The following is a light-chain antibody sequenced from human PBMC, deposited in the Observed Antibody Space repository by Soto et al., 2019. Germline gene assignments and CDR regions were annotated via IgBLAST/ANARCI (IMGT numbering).Light chain of an antibody. Sequence: EIVLPQSPATLSLSPGERAPLSCRASQSVSSYLAWYQQKPGQAPRLLIYDAFNRATGIPSRFSGSGSGTVFTLTSSSIEPEDFAVYYGQQCSNWPVAVGQGTKVEIK. CDR3: QQCSNWPVA. CDR2: DAF. J-gene: IGKJ1*01. CDR1: QSVSSY. V-gene: IGKV3-11*01.